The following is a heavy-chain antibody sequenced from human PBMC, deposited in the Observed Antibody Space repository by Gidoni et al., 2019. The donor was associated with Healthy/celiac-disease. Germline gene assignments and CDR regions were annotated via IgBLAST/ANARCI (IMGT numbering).Heavy chain of an antibody. J-gene: IGHJ4*02. CDR1: GGSIRSGSYY. CDR2: IYYSGST. Sequence: QLQLQESGPGLVKPSETLSLTCTVSGGSIRSGSYYWGWIRQPPGKGLEWIGSIYYSGSTYYNPSLKSRVTISVDTSKNQFSLKLSSVTAADTAVYYCARRYYYDSSAWDYWGQGTLVTVSS. V-gene: IGHV4-39*01. CDR3: ARRYYYDSSAWDY. D-gene: IGHD3-22*01.